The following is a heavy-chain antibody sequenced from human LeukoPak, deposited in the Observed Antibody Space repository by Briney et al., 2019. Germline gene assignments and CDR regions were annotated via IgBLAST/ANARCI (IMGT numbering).Heavy chain of an antibody. J-gene: IGHJ4*02. CDR1: GFTFSSYA. CDR2: ISGSGAKT. D-gene: IGHD3-10*01. Sequence: GGSLRLSCAASGFTFSSYAMSWVRQAPGKGLEWVSAISGSGAKTYYADFVKGRFTISRDNSKNTLYLQMNSLRAEDTAVYYCARRREYGSGAQKFDYWGQGTLVTVSS. CDR3: ARRREYGSGAQKFDY. V-gene: IGHV3-23*01.